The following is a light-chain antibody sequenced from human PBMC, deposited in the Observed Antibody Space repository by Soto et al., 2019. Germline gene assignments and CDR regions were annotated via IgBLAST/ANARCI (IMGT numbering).Light chain of an antibody. Sequence: EIVLTQSLGTLSLSPGERATLSCRASQSVSSTYLAWYQQKPGQPPRLLIYAASSRATGIPDRFSGTGSGTDFTLTISRLEPEDFAVYYCQQYDNSLYTFGPGTKLEIK. CDR3: QQYDNSLYT. CDR1: QSVSSTY. J-gene: IGKJ2*01. CDR2: AAS. V-gene: IGKV3-20*01.